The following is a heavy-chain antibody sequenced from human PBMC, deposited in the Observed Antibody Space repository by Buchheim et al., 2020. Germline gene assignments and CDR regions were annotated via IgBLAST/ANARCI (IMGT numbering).Heavy chain of an antibody. CDR2: IIPILGIA. Sequence: QVQLVQSGAEVKKPGSSVKVSCKASGGTFSSYTISWVRQAPGQGLEWMGRIIPILGIANYAQKFQGRVTITADKSTSTAYMELSSLRAEDTAVYYCARGRDCTNGVCYTFIDYWGQGT. J-gene: IGHJ4*02. V-gene: IGHV1-69*02. D-gene: IGHD2-8*01. CDR1: GGTFSSYT. CDR3: ARGRDCTNGVCYTFIDY.